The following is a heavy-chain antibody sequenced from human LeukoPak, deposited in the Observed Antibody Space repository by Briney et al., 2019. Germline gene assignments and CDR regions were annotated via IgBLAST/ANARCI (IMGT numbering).Heavy chain of an antibody. D-gene: IGHD3-22*01. CDR2: ISSSGSTI. V-gene: IGHV3-48*03. Sequence: GGSLRLSCAASGFTFSSYEMNWVRQAPGKGLEWVSYISSSGSTIYYADSVKGRFTISRDNSKNTLYLQMNSLRAEDTAVYYCAKDETGSGYYSGYWGQGTLVTVSS. CDR3: AKDETGSGYYSGY. CDR1: GFTFSSYE. J-gene: IGHJ4*02.